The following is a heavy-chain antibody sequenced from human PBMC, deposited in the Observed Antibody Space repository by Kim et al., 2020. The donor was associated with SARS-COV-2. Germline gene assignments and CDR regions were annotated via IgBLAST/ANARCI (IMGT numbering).Heavy chain of an antibody. CDR2: ISYDGSNK. CDR3: AKDGKKSYDSSGYYYPNVPSYYYGMDV. V-gene: IGHV3-30*18. J-gene: IGHJ6*02. D-gene: IGHD3-22*01. Sequence: GGSLRLSCAASGFTFSSYGMHWVRQAPGKGLEWVAVISYDGSNKYYADSVKGRFTISRDNSKNTLYLQMNSLRAEDTAVYYCAKDGKKSYDSSGYYYPNVPSYYYGMDVWGRRTTVTVSS. CDR1: GFTFSSYG.